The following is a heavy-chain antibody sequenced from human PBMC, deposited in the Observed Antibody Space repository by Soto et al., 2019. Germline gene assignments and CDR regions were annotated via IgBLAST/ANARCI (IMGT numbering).Heavy chain of an antibody. D-gene: IGHD4-17*01. V-gene: IGHV1-46*01. CDR1: GYTFTSYY. CDR3: ARDLMTTVVTQAFDY. Sequence: QVQLVQSGAEVKKPGASVKVSCKASGYTFTSYYMHWVRQAPGQGLEWMGIINPSGGSTSYAHKFQGRVTMTRDTSTSTVYMELSSLRSEDTAVYYCARDLMTTVVTQAFDYWGQGTLVTVSS. CDR2: INPSGGST. J-gene: IGHJ4*02.